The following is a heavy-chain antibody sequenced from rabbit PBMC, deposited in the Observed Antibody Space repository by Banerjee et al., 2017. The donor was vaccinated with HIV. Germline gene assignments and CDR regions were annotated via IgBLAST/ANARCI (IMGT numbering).Heavy chain of an antibody. J-gene: IGHJ4*01. V-gene: IGHV1S45*01. CDR3: ARVLVVAGVDL. D-gene: IGHD4-1*01. CDR1: GFSFSNKYV. Sequence: QEQLEESGGDLVKPEGSLTLTCTASGFSFSNKYVMCWVRQAPGKGLEWIACIGIGSGTTYYASWAKGRFTITKTSSTTVTLQMTSLTAADTATYFCARVLVVAGVDLWGQGTLVTVS. CDR2: IGIGSGTT.